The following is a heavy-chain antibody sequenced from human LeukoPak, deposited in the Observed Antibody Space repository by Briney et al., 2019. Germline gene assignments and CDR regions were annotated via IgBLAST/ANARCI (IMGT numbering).Heavy chain of an antibody. CDR3: ARDQGGVGY. Sequence: GGSLRLSCAASGITFSSYSMNWVRQAPGKGLEWVSYISSFSGTINYADSVKGRFTISRDNAKNSLYLQMNSLRAEDTAVYYCARDQGGVGYWGQGTLVTVSS. V-gene: IGHV3-48*01. J-gene: IGHJ4*02. D-gene: IGHD3-16*01. CDR1: GITFSSYS. CDR2: ISSFSGTI.